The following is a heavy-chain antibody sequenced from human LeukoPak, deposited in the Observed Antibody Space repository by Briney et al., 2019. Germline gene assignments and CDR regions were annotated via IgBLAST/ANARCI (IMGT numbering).Heavy chain of an antibody. Sequence: ASVKVSCKASGYTFTSYGISWVRQPPGQGLEWMGWISAYNGNTNYAQKLHGRVTMTTDTSTSTAYMELRSLRSDDTAVYYCARSDPYYYDSSSYPPTPEYFQHWGQGTLVTVSS. D-gene: IGHD3-22*01. J-gene: IGHJ1*01. V-gene: IGHV1-18*01. CDR3: ARSDPYYYDSSSYPPTPEYFQH. CDR1: GYTFTSYG. CDR2: ISAYNGNT.